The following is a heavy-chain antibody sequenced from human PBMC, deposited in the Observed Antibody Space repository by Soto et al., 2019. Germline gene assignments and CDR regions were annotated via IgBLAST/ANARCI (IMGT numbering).Heavy chain of an antibody. CDR2: IKQDGTEK. CDR3: GRVPAHTYPPLLND. J-gene: IGHJ4*01. Sequence: GGSLRLSCAASGFSFNTYWMTWVRQAPGKGLEWVANIKQDGTEKYYVDSVKGRFTLSRDNAKNSLYLQMNGLRAEDTAVYYCGRVPAHTYPPLLNDSAHGALVTVAS. CDR1: GFSFNTYW. D-gene: IGHD3-16*01. V-gene: IGHV3-7*04.